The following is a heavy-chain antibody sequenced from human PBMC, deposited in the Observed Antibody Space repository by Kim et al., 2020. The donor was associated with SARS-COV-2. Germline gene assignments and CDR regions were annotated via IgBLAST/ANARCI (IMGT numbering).Heavy chain of an antibody. CDR3: ARVGPRGSSSLYR. J-gene: IGHJ4*02. CDR1: GGSISSYY. V-gene: IGHV4-59*01. Sequence: SETLSLTCTVSGGSISSYYWSWIRQPPGKGLEWIGYIYYSGSTNYNPSLKSRVTISVDTSKNQFSLKLSSVTAADTAVYYCARVGPRGSSSLYRWGQGTLVTVSS. D-gene: IGHD6-6*01. CDR2: IYYSGST.